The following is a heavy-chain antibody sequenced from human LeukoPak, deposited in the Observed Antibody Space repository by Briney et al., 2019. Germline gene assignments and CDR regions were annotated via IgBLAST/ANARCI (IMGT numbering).Heavy chain of an antibody. D-gene: IGHD1-26*01. CDR3: ARSGRPLRY. J-gene: IGHJ4*02. V-gene: IGHV4-38-2*01. CDR1: GFTFSSYS. Sequence: PGGSLRLSCAASGFTFSSYSMNWVRQAPGKGLEWIGSIYHSGSTYYNPSLKSRVTISVDTSKNQFSLKLSSVTAADTAVYYCARSGRPLRYWGQGTLVTVSS. CDR2: IYHSGST.